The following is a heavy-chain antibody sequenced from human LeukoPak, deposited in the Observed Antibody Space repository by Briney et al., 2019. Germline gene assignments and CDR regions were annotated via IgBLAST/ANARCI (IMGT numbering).Heavy chain of an antibody. Sequence: PSETLSLTCAVSGYSISSGYYWGWIRQPPGKGLEWIGSIYHSGSTYYNPSLKSRVTISVDTSKNQFSLKLSSVTAADTAVYYCARNLVPAAFDYWGQGTRATVSS. CDR1: GYSISSGYY. D-gene: IGHD2-2*01. CDR2: IYHSGST. J-gene: IGHJ4*02. CDR3: ARNLVPAAFDY. V-gene: IGHV4-38-2*01.